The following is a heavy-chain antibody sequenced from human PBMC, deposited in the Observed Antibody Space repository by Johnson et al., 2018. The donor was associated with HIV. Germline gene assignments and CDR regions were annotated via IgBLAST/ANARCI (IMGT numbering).Heavy chain of an antibody. J-gene: IGHJ3*02. D-gene: IGHD3-22*01. CDR1: GFTFSSYA. CDR3: ARAGFWAVGDSSGYHDAFEI. CDR2: IKRDGSER. V-gene: IGHV3-7*01. Sequence: VQLVESGGGVVQPGRSLRLSCAASGFTFSSYAMHWVRQAPGKGLEWVANIKRDGSERNYVDSVKGRFTISRNDAKNSVHLHLNSLRAEDTAVYYCARAGFWAVGDSSGYHDAFEIWGQGTMVTFSS.